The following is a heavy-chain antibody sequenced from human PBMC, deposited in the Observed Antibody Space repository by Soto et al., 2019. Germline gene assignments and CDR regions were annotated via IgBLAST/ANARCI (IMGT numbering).Heavy chain of an antibody. CDR3: AKTGFWRDHRVADY. Sequence: QLQLQESGPGLVKPSETLSLTCTVSGGSISSGSSYWGWIRQPPGKGLEWIGSMHYSGSTYYNPSLESRSTISVDTSKNQLSLRLTSVTAADTAVYFCAKTGFWRDHRVADYWGQGTLVTVSS. CDR1: GGSISSGSSY. J-gene: IGHJ4*02. CDR2: MHYSGST. D-gene: IGHD3-3*01. V-gene: IGHV4-39*01.